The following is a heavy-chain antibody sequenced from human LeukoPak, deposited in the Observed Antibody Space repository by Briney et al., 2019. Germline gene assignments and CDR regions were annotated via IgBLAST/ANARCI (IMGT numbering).Heavy chain of an antibody. CDR1: GGTFSSYA. J-gene: IGHJ4*02. CDR2: IIPILGIA. V-gene: IGHV1-69*04. D-gene: IGHD3-22*01. Sequence: SVKVSCKAPGGTFSSYAISWVRQAPGQGLEWMGRIIPILGIANYAQKFQGRVTITADKSTSTAYMELSSLRSEDTAVYYCAREDYYDSSGYYPPGYWGQGTLVTVSS. CDR3: AREDYYDSSGYYPPGY.